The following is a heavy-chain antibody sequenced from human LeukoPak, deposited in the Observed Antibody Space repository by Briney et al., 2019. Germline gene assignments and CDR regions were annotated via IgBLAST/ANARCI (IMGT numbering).Heavy chain of an antibody. J-gene: IGHJ3*02. V-gene: IGHV4-39*01. D-gene: IGHD2-21*02. CDR3: VSVLTATRRWDAFDI. CDR1: GGSINRSGYF. Sequence: PSETLSLTCSVSGGSINRSGYFWGWIRQPPGKGLEWIGSVNYSGGTYYNPSLKSRVTVSVDTSKNQFSLKLRSVTAADTAVYYCVSVLTATRRWDAFDIWGQGTRVTVSS. CDR2: VNYSGGT.